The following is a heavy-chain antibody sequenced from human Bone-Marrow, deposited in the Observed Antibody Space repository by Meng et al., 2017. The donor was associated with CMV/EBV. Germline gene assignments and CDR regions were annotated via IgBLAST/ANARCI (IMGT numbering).Heavy chain of an antibody. D-gene: IGHD2-2*01. Sequence: SETLSLTCSVSGGSVSSSSFYWGWIRQPPGKGLEWIGNIHYRGTTSSSPSLNSRVTMSVDRSKNRFSLTLSSVTAEDTAVYYCARGRGYCSSTSCSYFDLWGRGTLVTVSS. J-gene: IGHJ2*01. CDR2: IHYRGTT. V-gene: IGHV4-39*07. CDR3: ARGRGYCSSTSCSYFDL. CDR1: GGSVSSSSFY.